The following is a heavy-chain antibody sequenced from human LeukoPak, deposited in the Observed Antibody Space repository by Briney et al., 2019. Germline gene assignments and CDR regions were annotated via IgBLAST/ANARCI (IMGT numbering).Heavy chain of an antibody. CDR3: TKDLPDYGDYIEGF. D-gene: IGHD4-17*01. CDR2: ISGSGGTT. Sequence: GGSLRLSCAASGFTFSRFAMSWLRQAPGKGLECVSTISGSGGTTNYADSVKGRFTFSRDNSKNTLHLQMNSLRAEDTAVYYCTKDLPDYGDYIEGFWGQGTVVTVPS. J-gene: IGHJ4*02. V-gene: IGHV3-23*01. CDR1: GFTFSRFA.